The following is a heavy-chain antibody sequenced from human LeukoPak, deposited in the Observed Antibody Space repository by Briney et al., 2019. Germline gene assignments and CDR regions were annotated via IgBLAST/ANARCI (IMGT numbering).Heavy chain of an antibody. J-gene: IGHJ4*02. CDR2: IYTSGST. CDR3: ARSVSWGPIFDY. D-gene: IGHD3-16*01. CDR1: GGSLSSYY. V-gene: IGHV4-4*09. Sequence: PSETLSLTCTVSGGSLSSYYWSWIRQPPGKGLEWIGYIYTSGSTNYNPSLKSRVTISVDTSKNQFSLKLSSVNAADTAVYYCARSVSWGPIFDYWGQGTLVTVSS.